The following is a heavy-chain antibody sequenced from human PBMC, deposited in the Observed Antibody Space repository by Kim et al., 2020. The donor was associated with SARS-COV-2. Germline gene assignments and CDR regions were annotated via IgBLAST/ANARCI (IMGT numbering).Heavy chain of an antibody. CDR3: ARLQLARDYYYSGMDV. V-gene: IGHV4-39*01. D-gene: IGHD5-18*01. Sequence: SETLSLTCTVSGGSISSSSYYWGWIRQPPGKGLEWIGSIYYSGSTYYNPSLKSRVTISVDTSKNQFSLKLSSVTAADTAVYYCARLQLARDYYYSGMDVWGQGTTVTVSS. J-gene: IGHJ6*02. CDR2: IYYSGST. CDR1: GGSISSSSYY.